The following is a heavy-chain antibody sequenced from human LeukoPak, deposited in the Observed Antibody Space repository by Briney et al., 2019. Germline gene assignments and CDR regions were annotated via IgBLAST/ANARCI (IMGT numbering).Heavy chain of an antibody. CDR3: ARRDGYDYQFDY. CDR2: VYAGDSDT. Sequence: GESLKISCKGSGYTFSRSWIGWVRQMPGKGLEWMGIVYAGDSDTRYSPSFQGQVSISVDKSISTAYLQWSSLKASDTAIYYCARRDGYDYQFDYWGQGTLVTVSS. V-gene: IGHV5-51*01. J-gene: IGHJ4*02. D-gene: IGHD3-22*01. CDR1: GYTFSRSW.